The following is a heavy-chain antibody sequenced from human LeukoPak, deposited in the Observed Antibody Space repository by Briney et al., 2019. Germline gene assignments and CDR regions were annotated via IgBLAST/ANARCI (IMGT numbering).Heavy chain of an antibody. CDR1: GFTFSSYT. CDR2: ISTRSTYI. CDR3: ARDIATAGHSAFDY. V-gene: IGHV3-21*01. J-gene: IGHJ4*02. D-gene: IGHD6-13*01. Sequence: GGSVRLSCAAYGFTFSSYTMNWVRQGPGKGLEWVSSISTRSTYINYTGSGEERFCIARDKAKNSMLLQMSRLRAEGTSIYYCARDIATAGHSAFDYWGQGDLVSASS.